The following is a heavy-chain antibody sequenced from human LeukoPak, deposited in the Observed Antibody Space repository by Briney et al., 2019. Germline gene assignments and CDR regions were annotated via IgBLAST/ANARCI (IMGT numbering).Heavy chain of an antibody. Sequence: ASVKVSCKASGYTFTSYGISWVRQAPGQGLEWMGWISAYNGNTNYAQKLQGRATMTTDTSTSTAYMELRSLRSDDTAVYYCARGYYDFWSGYPTFDYWGQGTLVTVSS. CDR3: ARGYYDFWSGYPTFDY. V-gene: IGHV1-18*01. J-gene: IGHJ4*02. CDR1: GYTFTSYG. CDR2: ISAYNGNT. D-gene: IGHD3-3*01.